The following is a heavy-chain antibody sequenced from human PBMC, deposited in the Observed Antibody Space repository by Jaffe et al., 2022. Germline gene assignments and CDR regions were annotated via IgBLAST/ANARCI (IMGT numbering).Heavy chain of an antibody. Sequence: QVQLQESGPGLVKPSETLSLTCAVSGYSISSGYYWGWIRQPPGKGLEWIGSIYHSGSTYYNPSLKSRVTISVDTSKNQFSLKLSSVTAADTAVYYCARHYEHGGEDWYFDLWGRGTLVTVSS. J-gene: IGHJ2*01. CDR3: ARHYEHGGEDWYFDL. CDR2: IYHSGST. CDR1: GYSISSGYY. D-gene: IGHD2-21*01. V-gene: IGHV4-38-2*01.